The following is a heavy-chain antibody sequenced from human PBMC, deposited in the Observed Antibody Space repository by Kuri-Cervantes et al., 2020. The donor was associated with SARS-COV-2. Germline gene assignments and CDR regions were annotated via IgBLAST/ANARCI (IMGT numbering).Heavy chain of an antibody. CDR1: GYTFTSYD. D-gene: IGHD3-16*02. J-gene: IGHJ4*02. CDR3: AKNGRVITFGGVIDKGYFDY. V-gene: IGHV1-8*01. CDR2: MNPNSGNT. Sequence: ASVQVSCKASGYTFTSYDINWGGQATGQGPEWMGWMNPNSGNTGYAQKFQGRVTMTRNNSISTAYMELNSLRAEDTAVYYCAKNGRVITFGGVIDKGYFDYWGQGTLVTVSS.